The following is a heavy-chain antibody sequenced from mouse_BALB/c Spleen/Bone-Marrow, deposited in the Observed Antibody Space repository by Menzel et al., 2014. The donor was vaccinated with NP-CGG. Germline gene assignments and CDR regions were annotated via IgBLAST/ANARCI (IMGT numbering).Heavy chain of an antibody. CDR2: INPSTGYT. D-gene: IGHD2-12*01. V-gene: IGHV1-7*01. CDR1: GYTFTSYW. J-gene: IGHJ3*01. CDR3: APYSHEGVAY. Sequence: VMLVESGAELAKPGAPVKMSCKASGYTFTSYWIHWVKQRPGQGLEWIGYINPSTGYTEYNQKFKDKATLTADKSSSTAYMQLSSLTSEDSAVYYCAPYSHEGVAYWGQGTLVTVSA.